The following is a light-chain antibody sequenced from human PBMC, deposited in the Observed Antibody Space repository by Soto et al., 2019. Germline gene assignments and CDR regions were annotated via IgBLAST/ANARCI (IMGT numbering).Light chain of an antibody. J-gene: IGKJ2*01. V-gene: IGKV1-12*01. CDR3: QQSYSTPPYT. CDR2: GAS. Sequence: DIQMTQSPSSVSASVGDRVTITCRASQSFTRWLAWYQQKPGKAPKLLIYGASNLRSGVPSRFSGGGSGTDFTLTIGILQPEDSATYFCQQSYSTPPYTFGQGTKVDIK. CDR1: QSFTRW.